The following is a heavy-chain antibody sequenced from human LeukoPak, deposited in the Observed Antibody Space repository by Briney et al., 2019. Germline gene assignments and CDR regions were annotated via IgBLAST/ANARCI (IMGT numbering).Heavy chain of an antibody. J-gene: IGHJ4*02. D-gene: IGHD1-20*01. CDR2: ISNSGGDT. Sequence: GGSLRLSCAASGFTFSTYAMYWVRQAPGKGLEWVSTISNSGGDTYYADSVKGRFTISRENSKNTLYLQMNSLRAEDTAVYYCLRDLNWSLDQWGQGTLVTVSS. CDR3: LRDLNWSLDQ. V-gene: IGHV3-23*01. CDR1: GFTFSTYA.